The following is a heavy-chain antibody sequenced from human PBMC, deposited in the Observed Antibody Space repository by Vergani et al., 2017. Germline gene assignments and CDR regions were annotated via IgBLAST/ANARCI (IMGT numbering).Heavy chain of an antibody. CDR3: ARVGYCSGGSCYYMDV. D-gene: IGHD2-15*01. CDR2: IYSGGST. Sequence: VQLVESGGGLVKPGGSLRLSCAASGFTVSSNYMSWVRQAPGKGLEWVSVIYSGGSTYYGDSVKGRFTISRDNSKNTLYLQMNSLRAEDTAVYYCARVGYCSGGSCYYMDVWGKGTTVTVSS. CDR1: GFTVSSNY. J-gene: IGHJ6*03. V-gene: IGHV3-66*01.